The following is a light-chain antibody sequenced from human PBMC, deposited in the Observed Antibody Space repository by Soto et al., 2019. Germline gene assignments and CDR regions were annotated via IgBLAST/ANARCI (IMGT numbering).Light chain of an antibody. V-gene: IGKV3-20*01. CDR1: QSVSSNH. Sequence: ESVLTQSPGTLSLSPGERATLSCRASQSVSSNHLAWYQQKPGQAPRLLIYGASNRATGIPDRFSGSGSGTDFTLTISRLEPEDFAVYYCQQYGSSGTFGQGTKVDIK. CDR3: QQYGSSGT. J-gene: IGKJ1*01. CDR2: GAS.